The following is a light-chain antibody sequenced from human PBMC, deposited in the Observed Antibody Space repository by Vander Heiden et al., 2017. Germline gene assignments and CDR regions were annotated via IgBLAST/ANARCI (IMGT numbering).Light chain of an antibody. CDR3: QQRSNWPPIT. CDR2: DAS. Sequence: EIVLTQSPATLPLSPAERATLPCRASQSVSSYLAWYQQKPGQAPRLPIYDASNRATGIPARFSGSGSGTDFTLTISSLEPEDFAVYYCQQRSNWPPITFGQGTRLEIK. J-gene: IGKJ5*01. CDR1: QSVSSY. V-gene: IGKV3-11*01.